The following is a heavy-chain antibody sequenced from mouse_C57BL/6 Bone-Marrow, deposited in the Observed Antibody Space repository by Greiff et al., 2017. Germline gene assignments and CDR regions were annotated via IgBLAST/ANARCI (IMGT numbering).Heavy chain of an antibody. J-gene: IGHJ3*01. CDR2: INPGSGGT. V-gene: IGHV1-54*01. Sequence: QVQLQQSGAELVRPGTSVKVSCKASGYAFTNYLIEWVKQRPGQGLEWIGVINPGSGGTNYNEKFKGKETLTADKSSSTAYMQLSSLTSEDSAVYFCARGGPFAYWGQGTLVTVSA. CDR3: ARGGPFAY. CDR1: GYAFTNYL. D-gene: IGHD3-3*01.